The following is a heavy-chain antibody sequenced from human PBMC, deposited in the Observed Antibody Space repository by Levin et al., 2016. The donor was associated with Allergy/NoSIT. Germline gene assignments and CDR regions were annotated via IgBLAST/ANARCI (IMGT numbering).Heavy chain of an antibody. J-gene: IGHJ4*02. V-gene: IGHV3-23*01. Sequence: WIRQPPGKGLEWVSAISGSGGSTYYADSVKGRFTISRDKSKNTLYLQMNSLRAEDTAVYYCAKVVQSSGWSFDYWGQGTLVTVSS. CDR2: ISGSGGST. CDR3: AKVVQSSGWSFDY. D-gene: IGHD6-19*01.